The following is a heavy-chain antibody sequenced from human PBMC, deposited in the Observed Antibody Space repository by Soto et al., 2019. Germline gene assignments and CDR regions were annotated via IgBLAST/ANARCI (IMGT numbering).Heavy chain of an antibody. Sequence: VQLVESGGGLVQPGGSLRLSCAASGFTFSSYDMHWVRQATGKGLEWVSAIGTAGDTYYPGSVKGRFTISRENAKNSLDLQMNSLRAGDTAVYYCARSIAAAGSLDYWGQGTLVTVSS. CDR3: ARSIAAAGSLDY. V-gene: IGHV3-13*01. CDR1: GFTFSSYD. D-gene: IGHD6-13*01. J-gene: IGHJ4*02. CDR2: IGTAGDT.